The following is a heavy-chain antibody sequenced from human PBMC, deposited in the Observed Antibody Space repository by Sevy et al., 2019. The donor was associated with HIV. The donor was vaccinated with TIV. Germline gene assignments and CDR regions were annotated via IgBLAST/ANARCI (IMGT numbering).Heavy chain of an antibody. CDR1: GFTLSEVS. V-gene: IGHV1-24*01. J-gene: IGHJ4*02. D-gene: IGHD3-22*01. CDR3: TITKDYYDNSGYPFDY. CDR2: FGPEDGET. Sequence: ASVKVSCKVSGFTLSEVSMHWVRQAPGKGLEWMGTFGPEDGETIYAQKFQGRVTMTEDTSTDTAYMELSSLRSEDTAVFYCTITKDYYDNSGYPFDYWGQGTLVTVSS.